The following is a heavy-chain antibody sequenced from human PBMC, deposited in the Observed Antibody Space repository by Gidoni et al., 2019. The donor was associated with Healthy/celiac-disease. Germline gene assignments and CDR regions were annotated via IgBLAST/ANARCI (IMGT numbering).Heavy chain of an antibody. CDR3: AREGRDYYDSSGPLLYYFDY. CDR2: IWYYGSNK. J-gene: IGHJ4*02. CDR1: GFHFSSYG. D-gene: IGHD3-22*01. V-gene: IGHV3-33*01. Sequence: QVQLVESGGGVVQPGRSLRLSCAASGFHFSSYGMTWVRQAPGKGLEGVAVIWYYGSNKYYADAVKGLFTISRDNSKNTLYLQMNSLRAEDTAVYYCAREGRDYYDSSGPLLYYFDYWGQGTLVTVSS.